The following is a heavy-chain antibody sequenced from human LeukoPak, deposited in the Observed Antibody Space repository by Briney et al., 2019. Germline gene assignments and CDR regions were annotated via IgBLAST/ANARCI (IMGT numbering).Heavy chain of an antibody. CDR1: GFTFSHFA. D-gene: IGHD2/OR15-2a*01. CDR2: VSSDGNHK. Sequence: PGGSLRLSCAASGFTFSHFAMHWVRQAPGKGLEWVAVVSSDGNHKYYADSMKGRFTISRDNSKNTLHLQLSSLRVQDTAVYYCARDPAYSNPDPHFDYWGQGTLVTVSS. J-gene: IGHJ4*02. CDR3: ARDPAYSNPDPHFDY. V-gene: IGHV3-30*03.